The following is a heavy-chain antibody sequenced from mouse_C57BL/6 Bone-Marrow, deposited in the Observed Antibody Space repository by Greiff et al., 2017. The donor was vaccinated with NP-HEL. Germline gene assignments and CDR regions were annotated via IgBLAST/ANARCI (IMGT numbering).Heavy chain of an antibody. CDR3: ASDGYYAWFAY. D-gene: IGHD2-3*01. CDR2: IWSGGST. CDR1: GFSLTSYG. V-gene: IGHV2-2*01. Sequence: QVQLKESGPGLVQPSQSLSITCTVSGFSLTSYGVHWVRQSPGKGLAWLGVIWSGGSTDYNAAFISRLSISKDNSKSQVFFKMNSLQADDTAIYYCASDGYYAWFAYWGQGTLVTVSA. J-gene: IGHJ3*01.